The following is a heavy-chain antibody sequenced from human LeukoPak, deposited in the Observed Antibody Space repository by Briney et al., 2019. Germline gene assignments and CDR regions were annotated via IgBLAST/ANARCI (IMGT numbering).Heavy chain of an antibody. J-gene: IGHJ4*02. Sequence: GGSLRLSCVASGFRFSTYWMSWVRQTPGKGLEWVASIKLNGSADPISEKWYADDVKGRFTISRDNAKNSLSLQMNSLRAEDTAVYYCARGQNTMVRGVTLCVDYWGQGTLVTASS. CDR2: IKLNGSADPISEK. CDR1: GFRFSTYW. CDR3: ARGQNTMVRGVTLCVDY. V-gene: IGHV3-7*01. D-gene: IGHD3-10*01.